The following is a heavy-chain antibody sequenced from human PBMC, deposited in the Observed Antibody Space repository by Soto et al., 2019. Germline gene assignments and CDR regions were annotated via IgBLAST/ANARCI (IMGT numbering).Heavy chain of an antibody. D-gene: IGHD6-13*01. V-gene: IGHV3-23*01. CDR2: ISGSGSTT. Sequence: PGGSLRLSCAASEFTFINYAMSWVRQAPNKGLEWVSTISGSGSTTYYADSAKGRFSISRDNSRNTLHLQMNSLRVEDTAVYYCAKTLLSTSWYGLHDYVSQGTLVTVSS. J-gene: IGHJ4*02. CDR1: EFTFINYA. CDR3: AKTLLSTSWYGLHDY.